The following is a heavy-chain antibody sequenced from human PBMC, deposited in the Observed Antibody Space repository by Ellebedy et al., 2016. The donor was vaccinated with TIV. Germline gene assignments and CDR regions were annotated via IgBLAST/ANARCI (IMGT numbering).Heavy chain of an antibody. CDR3: ARGRSTTVTGWFDP. V-gene: IGHV3-23*01. CDR1: GFTFSSYA. CDR2: ISGSGGST. J-gene: IGHJ5*02. Sequence: GESLKISCAASGFTFSSYAMSWVRQAPGKGLEWVSAISGSGGSTYYADSVKGRFTISRDNSKNTLYLQMNSLRAEDTAVYYCARGRSTTVTGWFDPWGQGTLVTVSS. D-gene: IGHD4-17*01.